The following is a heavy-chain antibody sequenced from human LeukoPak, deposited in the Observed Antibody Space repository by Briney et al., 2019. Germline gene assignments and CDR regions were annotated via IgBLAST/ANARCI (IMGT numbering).Heavy chain of an antibody. CDR1: GFTFSSYA. J-gene: IGHJ6*04. CDR3: AVDYGSGSYFFYYYYGMDV. D-gene: IGHD3-10*01. Sequence: GGSLRLSCAASGFTFSSYAMSWVRQAPGKGLEWVSAISGSGGSTYYADSVKGRFTISGDNSKNTLYLQMNSLRAEDTAVYYCAVDYGSGSYFFYYYYGMDVWGKGTTVTVSS. V-gene: IGHV3-23*01. CDR2: ISGSGGST.